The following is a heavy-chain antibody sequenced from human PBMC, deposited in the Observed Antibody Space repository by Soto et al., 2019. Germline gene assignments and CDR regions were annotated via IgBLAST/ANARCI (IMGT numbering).Heavy chain of an antibody. V-gene: IGHV4-34*01. CDR1: GGSLSGYY. Sequence: QVQLQQWGAGLLKPSETLSLTCAVYGGSLSGYYWTWIRQPPGKGLEWIGEISHRGNTDYNPSRKSRVTISVDMSKNQVSLNLDSVTVAGTAVYFCARGYATGWGLVRYWGQGTLVTVSS. J-gene: IGHJ4*02. CDR3: ARGYATGWGLVRY. D-gene: IGHD6-19*01. CDR2: ISHRGNT.